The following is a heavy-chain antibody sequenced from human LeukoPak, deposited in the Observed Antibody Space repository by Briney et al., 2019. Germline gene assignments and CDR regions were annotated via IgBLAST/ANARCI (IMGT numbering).Heavy chain of an antibody. CDR3: AKMEGQRLYDYCMDV. J-gene: IGHJ6*03. CDR2: MSGSGYYT. CDR1: GFAFSNFA. D-gene: IGHD3-3*01. Sequence: GGSLRLSCAASGFAFSNFAMSWVRQAPGNGLECVSAMSGSGYYTYYVESVKGRFTISRDNSKNTLYLHMNSLRADDTAVYYCAKMEGQRLYDYCMDVWGKGTTVTVSS. V-gene: IGHV3-23*01.